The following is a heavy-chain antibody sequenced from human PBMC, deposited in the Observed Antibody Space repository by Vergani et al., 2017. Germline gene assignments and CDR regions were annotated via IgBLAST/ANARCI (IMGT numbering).Heavy chain of an antibody. J-gene: IGHJ6*03. CDR2: IWYDGSNK. D-gene: IGHD2-15*01. V-gene: IGHV3-33*01. CDR3: ARRGYCSGGSCYSLGNYYYYYMDV. Sequence: QVQLVESGGGVVQPGRSLRLSCAASGFTFSSYGMHWVRPAPDKGLEWVAVIWYDGSNKYYADSVKGRFTISRDHSKNTLYLQMNRLRAEDTAVYYWARRGYCSGGSCYSLGNYYYYYMDVWGKGTTVTVSS. CDR1: GFTFSSYG.